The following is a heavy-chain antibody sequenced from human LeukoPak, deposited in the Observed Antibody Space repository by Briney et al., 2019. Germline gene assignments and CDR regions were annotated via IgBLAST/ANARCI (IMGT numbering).Heavy chain of an antibody. J-gene: IGHJ4*02. Sequence: GGSLRLSCAASGFTFSTYAMSWVRQAPGKRLEWVSAISGSGGSTFNADSVKGRFTISRDNSKNTLFLQMNSLRAEDTAIYYCAKDHPSGYYFDYWGRGTLVTVSS. CDR1: GFTFSTYA. CDR3: AKDHPSGYYFDY. D-gene: IGHD1-14*01. V-gene: IGHV3-23*01. CDR2: ISGSGGST.